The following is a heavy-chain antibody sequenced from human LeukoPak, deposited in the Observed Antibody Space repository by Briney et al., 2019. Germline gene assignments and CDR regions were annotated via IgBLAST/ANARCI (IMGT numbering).Heavy chain of an antibody. CDR2: IYYSGST. CDR1: GDSISSYY. V-gene: IGHV4-59*12. Sequence: SETLSLTCTVPGDSISSYYWSWIRQPPGKGLEWIGYIYYSGSTNYNPSLKSRVTISVDTSKSQFSLNLMSVTAADTAVYYCTRDTGTTGEVKFDPWGQGTLVTVSS. D-gene: IGHD4-17*01. CDR3: TRDTGTTGEVKFDP. J-gene: IGHJ5*02.